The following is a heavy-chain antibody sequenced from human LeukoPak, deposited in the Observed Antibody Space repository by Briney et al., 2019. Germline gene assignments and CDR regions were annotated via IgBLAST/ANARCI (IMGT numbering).Heavy chain of an antibody. V-gene: IGHV3-66*01. Sequence: PGGSPRLSCAASGFTVSSNYMSWVRQAPGKGLEWVSVIYSGGSTYYADSVKGRFTISRDNSKNTLYLQMNSLRAEDTAVYYCARDKGDPYEVYGMDVWGQGTTVTVSS. CDR3: ARDKGDPYEVYGMDV. CDR1: GFTVSSNY. D-gene: IGHD2-21*02. J-gene: IGHJ6*02. CDR2: IYSGGST.